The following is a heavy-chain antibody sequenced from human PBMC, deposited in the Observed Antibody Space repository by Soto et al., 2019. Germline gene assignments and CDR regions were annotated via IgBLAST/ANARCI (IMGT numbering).Heavy chain of an antibody. CDR1: GFTFSSYA. CDR3: ARDPLKYCGGDCLYFDY. V-gene: IGHV3-30-3*01. CDR2: ISYDGSNK. J-gene: IGHJ4*02. Sequence: QVQLVESGGGVVQPGRSLRLSCAASGFTFSSYAMHWVRQAPGKGLEWVAVISYDGSNKYYADSVKGRFTISRDNSKNTLYLQMNSLRAEDTAVYYCARDPLKYCGGDCLYFDYWGQGTLVTVSS. D-gene: IGHD2-21*02.